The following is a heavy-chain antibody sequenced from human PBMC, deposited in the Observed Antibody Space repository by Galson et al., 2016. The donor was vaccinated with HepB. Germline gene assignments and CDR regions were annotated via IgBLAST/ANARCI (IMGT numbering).Heavy chain of an antibody. CDR2: IYHTGNA. Sequence: TLSLTCTVSGGSISSGGYYWSWIRQHPGEGLEWIGYIYHTGNAYYNASLKSRFTVSVDTSKNQFFLKLSPLTAADTAVYFCARGGRKGLWGYYFDYWGQGTLVTVSS. CDR1: GGSISSGGYY. V-gene: IGHV4-31*03. D-gene: IGHD3-16*01. J-gene: IGHJ4*02. CDR3: ARGGRKGLWGYYFDY.